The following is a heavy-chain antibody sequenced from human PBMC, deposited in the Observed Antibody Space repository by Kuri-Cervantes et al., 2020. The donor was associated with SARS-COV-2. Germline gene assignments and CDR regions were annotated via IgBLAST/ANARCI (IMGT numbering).Heavy chain of an antibody. D-gene: IGHD3-9*01. V-gene: IGHV4-59*01. Sequence: SETLSLTCTVSGGSISSYYWSWIRQPPGKGLEWIGYIYYSGSTYYNPSLKSRVTISVDTSKNQFSLNLRSVTPADTAVYYCARAVERVTGLLDHFDSWGQGTLVTVSS. CDR3: ARAVERVTGLLDHFDS. J-gene: IGHJ4*02. CDR2: IYYSGST. CDR1: GGSISSYY.